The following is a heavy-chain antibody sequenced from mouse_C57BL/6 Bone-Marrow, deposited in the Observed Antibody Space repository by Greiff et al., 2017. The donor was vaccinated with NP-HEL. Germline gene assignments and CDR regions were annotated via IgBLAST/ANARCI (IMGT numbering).Heavy chain of an antibody. V-gene: IGHV1-80*01. CDR1: GYAFSSYG. J-gene: IGHJ2*01. CDR3: ASPLTTGY. D-gene: IGHD2-12*01. CDR2: IYPGDGDT. Sequence: QVQLKQSGAELVKPGASVKISCKASGYAFSSYGMTWVKQRPGKGLEWIGQIYPGDGDTNYNGKFKGKATMTADKSSSTAYMQLSSLTSEDAAVYFCASPLTTGYWGQGTTLTVSS.